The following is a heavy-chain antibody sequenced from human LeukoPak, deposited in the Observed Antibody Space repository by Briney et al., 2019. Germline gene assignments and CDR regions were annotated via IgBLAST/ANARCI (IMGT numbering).Heavy chain of an antibody. J-gene: IGHJ6*02. D-gene: IGHD6-19*01. Sequence: GGSLRLSCAASGFTFSSYAMHWVRQAPGKGLEWVAVISYDGSNKYYADSVKGRFTISRDNSKNTLYLQMNSLRAEDTAVYYCARGYGQWLVQTNYGMDVWGQGTTVTVSS. V-gene: IGHV3-30*04. CDR1: GFTFSSYA. CDR3: ARGYGQWLVQTNYGMDV. CDR2: ISYDGSNK.